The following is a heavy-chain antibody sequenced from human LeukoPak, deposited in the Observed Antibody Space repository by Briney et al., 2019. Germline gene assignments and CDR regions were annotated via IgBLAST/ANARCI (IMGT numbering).Heavy chain of an antibody. V-gene: IGHV4-61*02. CDR3: AREALLWFGELENY. CDR2: IYTSGST. D-gene: IGHD3-10*01. CDR1: GGSISSGSYY. J-gene: IGHJ4*02. Sequence: PSETLSLTCTVSGGSISSGSYYWSWIRQPAGKGLEWIGRIYTSGSTYYNPSLKSRVTISVDTSKNQFSLKLSSVTAADTAVYYCAREALLWFGELENYWGQGTLVTVSS.